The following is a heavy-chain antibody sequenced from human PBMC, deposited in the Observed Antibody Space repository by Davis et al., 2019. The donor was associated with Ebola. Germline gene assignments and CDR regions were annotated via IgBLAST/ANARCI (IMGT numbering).Heavy chain of an antibody. D-gene: IGHD3-10*01. CDR3: ARGYGSGSYYIYYYGMDV. J-gene: IGHJ6*02. Sequence: PSETLSLTCTVSSGSISSHYWSWIRQPPGKGLEWIGYIYYSGNTNYNPSLKSRVTISVDTSKNQFSLKLSSVTAADTAVYYCARGYGSGSYYIYYYGMDVWGQGTTVTVSS. V-gene: IGHV4-59*11. CDR2: IYYSGNT. CDR1: SGSISSHY.